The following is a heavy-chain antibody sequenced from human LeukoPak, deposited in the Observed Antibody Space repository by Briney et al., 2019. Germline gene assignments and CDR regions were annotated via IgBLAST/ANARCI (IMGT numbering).Heavy chain of an antibody. CDR1: GGSISSGSYY. CDR3: ARDLSGYSYGYYDY. Sequence: SETLSLTCAVSGGSISSGSYYWSWIRQPAGKGLEWIGRIYTSGSTNYNPSLKSRVTISVDTSKNQFSLKLSSVTAADTAVYYCARDLSGYSYGYYDYWGQGTLVTVSS. D-gene: IGHD5-18*01. J-gene: IGHJ4*02. V-gene: IGHV4-61*02. CDR2: IYTSGST.